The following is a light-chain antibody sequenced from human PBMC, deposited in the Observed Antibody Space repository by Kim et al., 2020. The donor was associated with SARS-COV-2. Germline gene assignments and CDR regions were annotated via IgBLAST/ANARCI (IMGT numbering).Light chain of an antibody. Sequence: GQRVTISCSGSSANIGSNTLDWYQQLPRSAPKLLISGSSQRPSGVPDRFSGSQSGTSASLAISGLQSEDEADYHCAAWDDSVNGVVFGGGTQLTVL. CDR1: SANIGSNT. CDR2: GSS. CDR3: AAWDDSVNGVV. J-gene: IGLJ3*02. V-gene: IGLV1-44*01.